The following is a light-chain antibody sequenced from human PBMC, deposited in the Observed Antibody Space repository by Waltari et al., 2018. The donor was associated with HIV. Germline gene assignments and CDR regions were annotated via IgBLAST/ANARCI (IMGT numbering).Light chain of an antibody. V-gene: IGKV3-15*01. CDR3: QQYNNWPPT. Sequence: EVLMTQSPATLSVSPGERATLSCRACQSISTNLAGYQQRLGQAPRLLIIQASTRANGFPARFSGSGSGAEFTLTINSLQSDDSAVYYCQQYNNWPPTFGGGTKVEIK. CDR1: QSISTN. J-gene: IGKJ4*01. CDR2: QAS.